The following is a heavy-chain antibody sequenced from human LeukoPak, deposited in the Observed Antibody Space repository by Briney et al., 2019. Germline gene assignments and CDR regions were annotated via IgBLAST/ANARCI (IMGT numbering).Heavy chain of an antibody. D-gene: IGHD3-10*01. V-gene: IGHV4-39*07. CDR2: IYYSGNT. CDR1: GDSISSSSSY. CDR3: ARGSDYYGSGTLDY. Sequence: SETLSLTCTVSGDSISSSSSYWGWIRQPPGKGLEWIGSIYYSGNTYYNTSLKSRVTISVDTSKNQFSLKLCSVTAADTAVYYCARGSDYYGSGTLDYWGQGTLVTVSS. J-gene: IGHJ4*02.